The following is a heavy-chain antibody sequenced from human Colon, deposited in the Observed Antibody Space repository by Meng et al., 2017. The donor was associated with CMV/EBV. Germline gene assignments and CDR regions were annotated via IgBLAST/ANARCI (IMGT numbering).Heavy chain of an antibody. D-gene: IGHD1-26*01. CDR3: VRETVVGGVADVGGFDI. J-gene: IGHJ3*02. CDR2: INSDGSST. CDR1: GFTVSSNY. V-gene: IGHV3-74*01. Sequence: GESLKISCAASGFTVSSNYMSWVRQAPGKGLVWVSRINSDGSSTSYADSVKGRFTISRDSATNTLYLQMNSLTAEDTAVYYCVRETVVGGVADVGGFDIWGQGTMVTVSS.